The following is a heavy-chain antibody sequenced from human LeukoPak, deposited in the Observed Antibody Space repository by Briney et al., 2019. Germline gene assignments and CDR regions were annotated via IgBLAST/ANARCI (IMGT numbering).Heavy chain of an antibody. J-gene: IGHJ4*02. Sequence: GGSLRLSCAASGFTFSSYSMNWVRQAPGKGLEWVSSISSRSSYIYYADSVKGRFTISRDNAKTSLYLQMNSLRAEDTAVYYCAGGVGYCSSTSCRTLTYWGQGTLVTVSS. CDR2: ISSRSSYI. V-gene: IGHV3-21*01. CDR1: GFTFSSYS. CDR3: AGGVGYCSSTSCRTLTY. D-gene: IGHD2-2*01.